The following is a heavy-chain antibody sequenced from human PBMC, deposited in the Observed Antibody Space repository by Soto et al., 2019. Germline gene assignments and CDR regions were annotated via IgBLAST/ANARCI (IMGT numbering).Heavy chain of an antibody. CDR2: ISAYNGNT. Sequence: QVQLVQSGAEVKKPGASVKVSCKASGYTFTSYGIRWVRQAPGQGLEWMGWISAYNGNTKYAQKLQGRVTMTTDTSTSTAYMELRSLRSDDTDVYYCARDWIVGATKTGYFDYWGQGTLVTVSS. V-gene: IGHV1-18*01. CDR1: GYTFTSYG. D-gene: IGHD1-26*01. CDR3: ARDWIVGATKTGYFDY. J-gene: IGHJ4*02.